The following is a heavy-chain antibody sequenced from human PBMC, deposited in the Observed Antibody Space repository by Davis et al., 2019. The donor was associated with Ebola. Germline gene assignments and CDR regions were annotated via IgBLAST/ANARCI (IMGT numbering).Heavy chain of an antibody. D-gene: IGHD3-16*01. CDR2: INPNGGGT. CDR1: GYTFIGYY. V-gene: IGHV1-2*02. Sequence: ASVKVSCKASGYTFIGYYIHWVRQAPGQVLEWMGWINPNGGGTNYAHKFQGRVTMTRDTSINTAHMELSGLRSDDTALYYCARDDKVMHFDYWGQGTLVTVSS. J-gene: IGHJ4*02. CDR3: ARDDKVMHFDY.